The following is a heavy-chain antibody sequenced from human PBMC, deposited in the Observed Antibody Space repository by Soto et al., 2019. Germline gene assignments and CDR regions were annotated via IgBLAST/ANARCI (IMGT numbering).Heavy chain of an antibody. D-gene: IGHD1-26*01. CDR3: AREPPDFKSGFDS. V-gene: IGHV6-1*01. J-gene: IGHJ4*02. CDR1: GRSVAYIGAA. Sequence: LSVPCAMWGRSVAYIGAAWKCIRQSPSRGLEWLGRAYYRSRWQYDYATSVRSRITINPDTSKNQFSLQLSSVTPEDTAVYYCAREPPDFKSGFDSWGQGSLVPVSS. CDR2: AYYRSRWQY.